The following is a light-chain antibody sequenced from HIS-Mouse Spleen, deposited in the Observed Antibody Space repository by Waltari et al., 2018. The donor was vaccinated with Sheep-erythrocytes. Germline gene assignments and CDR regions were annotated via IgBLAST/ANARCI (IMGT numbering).Light chain of an antibody. CDR1: NSDVGGYNY. V-gene: IGLV2-8*01. CDR3: SSYAGSNNYV. CDR2: EVS. J-gene: IGLJ1*01. Sequence: QSALTQPPSASGSPGQSVPISCTGTNSDVGGYNYVSWYQQHPGKAPKLMIYEVSKRPSGVPDRFSGSKSGNTASLTVSGLQAEDEADYYCSSYAGSNNYVFGTGTKVTVL.